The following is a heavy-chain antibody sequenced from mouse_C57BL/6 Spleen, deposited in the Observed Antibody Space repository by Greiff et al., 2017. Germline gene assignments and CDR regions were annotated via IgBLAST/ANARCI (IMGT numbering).Heavy chain of an antibody. CDR3: AREAAQATYFDY. CDR2: IYPGDGDT. Sequence: QVQLKQSGAELVKPGASVKISCKASGYAFSSYWMNWVKQRPGKGLEWIGQIYPGDGDTNYNGKFKGKATLTADKSSSTAYMQLSSLTSEDSAVYFCAREAAQATYFDYWGQGTTLTVSS. J-gene: IGHJ2*01. CDR1: GYAFSSYW. D-gene: IGHD3-2*02. V-gene: IGHV1-80*01.